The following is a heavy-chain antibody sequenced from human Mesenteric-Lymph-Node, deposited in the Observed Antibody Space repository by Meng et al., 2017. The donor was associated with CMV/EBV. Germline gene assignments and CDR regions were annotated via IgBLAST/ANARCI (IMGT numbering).Heavy chain of an antibody. CDR2: IGTSSVY. D-gene: IGHD6-13*01. Sequence: GESLKISCSASGFTFSSFNMNWVRQAPGQGLEWVSSIGTSSVYADSLKGRFTISRDNSKNTLYLQMNSLRAEDTAVYYCARRGRIAAAGTGYYFDYWGQGVVVTVSS. CDR3: ARRGRIAAAGTGYYFDY. CDR1: GFTFSSFN. J-gene: IGHJ4*02. V-gene: IGHV3-21*01.